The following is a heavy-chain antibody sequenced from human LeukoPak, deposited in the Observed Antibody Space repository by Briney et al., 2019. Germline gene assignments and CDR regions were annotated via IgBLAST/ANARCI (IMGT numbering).Heavy chain of an antibody. D-gene: IGHD3-9*01. J-gene: IGHJ5*02. V-gene: IGHV3-48*04. CDR3: ATRAFDWSLVGGHGPAP. CDR1: GFSFSSYS. CDR2: ISASGSNI. Sequence: GGSLRLSCAASGFSFSSYSLNWVRQAPGKGLEWISYISASGSNIYYADSVEGRFTISRDNAKNSLYLEMSRLRAEDRAIYCCATRAFDWSLVGGHGPAPWGKEPLAPAS.